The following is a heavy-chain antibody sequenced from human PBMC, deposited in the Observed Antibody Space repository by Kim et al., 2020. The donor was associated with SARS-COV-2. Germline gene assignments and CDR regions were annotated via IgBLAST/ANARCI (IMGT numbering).Heavy chain of an antibody. J-gene: IGHJ6*02. CDR1: GFTFSSYA. Sequence: GGSLRLSCSASGFTFSSYAMHWVRQAPGKGLEYVSAISSNGGSTYYADSVKGRFTISRDNSKNTLYLQMSSLRAEDTAVYYCVKGGRRRWLQKISYGMDVWGQGTTVTVSS. V-gene: IGHV3-64D*09. D-gene: IGHD5-12*01. CDR2: ISSNGGST. CDR3: VKGGRRRWLQKISYGMDV.